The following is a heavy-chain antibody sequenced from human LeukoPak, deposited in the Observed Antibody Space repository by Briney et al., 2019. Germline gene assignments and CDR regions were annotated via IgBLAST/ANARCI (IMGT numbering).Heavy chain of an antibody. Sequence: ASVKVSCKASGGTFSSYAISWVRQAPGQGLEWMGRIIPILGIANYAQKFQGRVTITADKSTSTAYMELSSLRSEDTAVYYCAIHGIAAAGTLGYFQHWARAPWSPSPQ. V-gene: IGHV1-69*04. D-gene: IGHD6-13*01. CDR1: GGTFSSYA. J-gene: IGHJ1*01. CDR2: IIPILGIA. CDR3: AIHGIAAAGTLGYFQH.